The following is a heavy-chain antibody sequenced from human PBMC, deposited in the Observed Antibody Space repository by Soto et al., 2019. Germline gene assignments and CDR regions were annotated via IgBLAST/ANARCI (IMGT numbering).Heavy chain of an antibody. Sequence: PGGSLRLSCAASGFTVSSNYMSWVRQAPGKGLEWVSVIYSGGSTYYADSVKGRFTISRDNSKNTLYLQMNSLRAEDTAVYYCAKLGYYDFWSGYSNNWFDPWGQGTLVTVSS. J-gene: IGHJ5*02. CDR1: GFTVSSNY. D-gene: IGHD3-3*01. V-gene: IGHV3-53*01. CDR2: IYSGGST. CDR3: AKLGYYDFWSGYSNNWFDP.